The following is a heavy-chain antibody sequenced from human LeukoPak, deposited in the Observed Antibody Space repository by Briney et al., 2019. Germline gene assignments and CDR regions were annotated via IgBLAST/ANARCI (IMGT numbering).Heavy chain of an antibody. J-gene: IGHJ6*02. CDR2: IYFSGST. V-gene: IGHV4-59*01. Sequence: SETLSLTCTVSGGSISSYYWSWIRQPPGKGLEWIGYIYFSGSTNYNPSLKSRVTTSVDTSKNEFSLKLSSVTAADTAVYYCARGPGCSSTSCYRDYYYGMDVWGQGTTVTVSS. D-gene: IGHD2-2*02. CDR3: ARGPGCSSTSCYRDYYYGMDV. CDR1: GGSISSYY.